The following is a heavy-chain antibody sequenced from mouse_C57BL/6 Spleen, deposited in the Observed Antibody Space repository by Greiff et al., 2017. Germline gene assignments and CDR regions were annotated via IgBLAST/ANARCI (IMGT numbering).Heavy chain of an antibody. CDR3: ARENDGYSYWYFDV. D-gene: IGHD2-3*01. CDR2: IYPGDGDT. Sequence: QVQLKESGPELVKPGASVKISCKASGYAFSSSWMNWVKQRPGKGLEWIGRIYPGDGDTNYNGKFKGKATLTADKSSSTAYMQLSSLTSEDSAVYYCARENDGYSYWYFDVWGTGTTVTVSS. V-gene: IGHV1-82*01. CDR1: GYAFSSSW. J-gene: IGHJ1*03.